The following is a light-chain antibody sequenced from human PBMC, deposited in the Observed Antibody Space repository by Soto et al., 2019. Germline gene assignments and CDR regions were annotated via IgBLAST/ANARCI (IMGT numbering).Light chain of an antibody. CDR1: QSISSC. Sequence: EIVMTQSPATLSASAGERATLSCRASQSISSCLAWYQQKPGKAPRLLIYGASSRESGIPARFSGSGSGTEFTLTIYRLQPEDFAVYYCQQYDSSPWTFGQGTKVDIK. CDR3: QQYDSSPWT. V-gene: IGKV3-15*01. CDR2: GAS. J-gene: IGKJ1*01.